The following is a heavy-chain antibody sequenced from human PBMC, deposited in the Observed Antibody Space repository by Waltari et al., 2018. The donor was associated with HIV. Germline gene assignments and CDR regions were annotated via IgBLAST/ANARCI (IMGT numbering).Heavy chain of an antibody. D-gene: IGHD5-18*01. CDR1: GYTLPELS. CDR3: ATVGFIQLAPTFDY. V-gene: IGHV1-24*01. J-gene: IGHJ4*02. CDR2: FDPEDGET. Sequence: QVQLVQSGAEVNQPGASVKVSCKVSGYTLPELSMHRVRQPPGKGLEWMGGFDPEDGETIYAQKFQGRVTMTEDTSTDTAYMELSSLRSEDTAVYYCATVGFIQLAPTFDYWGQGTLVTVSS.